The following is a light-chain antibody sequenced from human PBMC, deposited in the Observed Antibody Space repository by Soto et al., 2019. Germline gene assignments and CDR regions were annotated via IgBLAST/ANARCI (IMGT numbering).Light chain of an antibody. V-gene: IGLV2-14*01. CDR2: EVN. CDR3: SSYTTTNTYV. Sequence: QSALTQPASVSGSPGQSITISCTGTSSDVGGYNSVSWYQQEPGKAPKLLIYEVNNRFSGVSNRFSGSKSGNTASLTIPGLLTEDEADYYCSSYTTTNTYVFGTGTKVTVL. CDR1: SSDVGGYNS. J-gene: IGLJ1*01.